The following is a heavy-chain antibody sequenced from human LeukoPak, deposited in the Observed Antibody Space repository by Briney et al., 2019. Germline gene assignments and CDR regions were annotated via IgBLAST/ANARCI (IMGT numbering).Heavy chain of an antibody. CDR1: GGTFSSYA. CDR3: ARQRFIVGARRGFDY. CDR2: IIPIFGTA. D-gene: IGHD1-26*01. J-gene: IGHJ4*02. Sequence: SVKVSCKASGGTFSSYAISWVRQAPGQGLEWMGGIIPIFGTANYAQKFQGRVTITTDESTSTAYMELSSLRSEDTAVYYCARQRFIVGARRGFDYWGQGTLVTVSS. V-gene: IGHV1-69*05.